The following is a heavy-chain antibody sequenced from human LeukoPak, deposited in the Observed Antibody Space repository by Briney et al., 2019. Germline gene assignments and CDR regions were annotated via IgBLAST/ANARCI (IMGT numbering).Heavy chain of an antibody. V-gene: IGHV3-30-3*01. D-gene: IGHD2-21*02. CDR2: TPYDGSNN. CDR3: ARESPACGEDCYFDY. Sequence: GRSLRLPCAASAITLSSFAMQWVRQAPGKGLEMVPGTPYDGSNNYYADSATHPFTISRDNSRNTLYLQMNSLRSDDTAVYYCARESPACGEDCYFDYWGQGTLVTVSS. CDR1: AITLSSFA. J-gene: IGHJ4*02.